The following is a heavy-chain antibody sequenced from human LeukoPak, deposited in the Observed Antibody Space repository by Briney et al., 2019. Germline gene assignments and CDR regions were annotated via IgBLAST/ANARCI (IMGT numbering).Heavy chain of an antibody. J-gene: IGHJ4*02. V-gene: IGHV4-34*01. D-gene: IGHD6-13*01. CDR2: VNDSGST. CDR3: ARGRGIAAAIDY. Sequence: SETLSLTSVVYGGSFSVYYWSWIRQPPGKGLEWIGEVNDSGSTNYNPSLKSRVTLSVDTSKNQFSLKLSSVSAANTAVYYCARGRGIAAAIDYWGQGTLVTVSS. CDR1: GGSFSVYY.